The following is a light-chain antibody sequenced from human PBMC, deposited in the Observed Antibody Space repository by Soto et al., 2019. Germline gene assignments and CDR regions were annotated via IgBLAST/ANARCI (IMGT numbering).Light chain of an antibody. V-gene: IGLV2-14*03. Sequence: QSALTQPASVSGSPGQSIAISCTGTSSDVGGYNYVSWYQQHPGKAPKLMIYDVSNRPSGVSNRFSGSKSGNTASLTISGLQAEDEADYYCCSYAGSSTSPYVFGTGTKVTVL. J-gene: IGLJ1*01. CDR1: SSDVGGYNY. CDR2: DVS. CDR3: CSYAGSSTSPYV.